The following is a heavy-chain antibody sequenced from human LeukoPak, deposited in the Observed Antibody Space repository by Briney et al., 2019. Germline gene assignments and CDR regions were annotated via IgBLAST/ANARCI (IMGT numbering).Heavy chain of an antibody. CDR1: GGTFGSYA. CDR2: IIPIFGTA. D-gene: IGHD3-3*01. Sequence: SVKVSCKASGGTFGSYAISWVRQAPGQGLEWMGRIIPIFGTANYAQKFQGRVTITTDESTSTAYMELSSLRSDDTAVYYCARDRARVTIFGVVIPGRIDIWGQGTMVTVSS. CDR3: ARDRARVTIFGVVIPGRIDI. V-gene: IGHV1-69*05. J-gene: IGHJ3*02.